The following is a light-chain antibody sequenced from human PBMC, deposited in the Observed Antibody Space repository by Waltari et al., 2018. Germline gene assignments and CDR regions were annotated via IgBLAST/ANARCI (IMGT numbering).Light chain of an antibody. CDR1: PSNLWNSY. Sequence: QSVLTQPPSVSAAPGQKVPISCSGSPSNLWNSYFPWYQQFPGAAPKVLIYGNDKRTTGIPDRFSGSKSGTSATLDITGLQTGDEADYYCGTWDNTLSAVFGGGTKVTVL. CDR2: GND. J-gene: IGLJ2*01. V-gene: IGLV1-51*02. CDR3: GTWDNTLSAV.